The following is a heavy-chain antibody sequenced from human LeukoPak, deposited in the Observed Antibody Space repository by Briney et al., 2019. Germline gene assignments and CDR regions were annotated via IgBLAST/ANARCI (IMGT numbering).Heavy chain of an antibody. CDR3: ARGSPIFYGGNTNYFDY. V-gene: IGHV3-7*01. D-gene: IGHD4-23*01. CDR1: GFTFNNYV. CDR2: IKQDGSEK. J-gene: IGHJ4*02. Sequence: GGSLRLSCAVSGFTFNNYVMSWVRQAPGKGLEWVAYIKQDGSEKYYVDSVKGRFIISRDNAKSSLYLQMNSLRVEDTAVYYCARGSPIFYGGNTNYFDYWGQGTLVPVSS.